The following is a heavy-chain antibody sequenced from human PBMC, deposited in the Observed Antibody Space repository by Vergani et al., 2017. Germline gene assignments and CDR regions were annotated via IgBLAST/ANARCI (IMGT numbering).Heavy chain of an antibody. V-gene: IGHV4-34*01. CDR3: AREGYCTNGVCFTLFDV. CDR1: GGSFNDYW. J-gene: IGHJ4*02. D-gene: IGHD2-8*01. CDR2: IRHDGIT. Sequence: QAQLQQWGAGLLKPSETLSLTCAIYGGSFNDYWRTWIRQPPGKGLEWIGEIRHDGITHYSPSLKSRVTISIATSTHQFSLNLRSVTAADTAVYYCAREGYCTNGVCFTLFDVWGQGALVTVSS.